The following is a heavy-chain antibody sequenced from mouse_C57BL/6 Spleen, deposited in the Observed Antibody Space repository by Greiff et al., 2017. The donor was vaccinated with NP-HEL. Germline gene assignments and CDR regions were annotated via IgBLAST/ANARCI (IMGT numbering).Heavy chain of an antibody. CDR3: ARGRRLDD. CDR2: IWSGGST. V-gene: IGHV2-2*01. Sequence: VQLQESGPGLVQPSQSLSITCTVSGFSLTSYGVHWVRQSPGKGLEWLGVIWSGGSTDYNAAFISRLSISKDNSKSQVFVKMNSLQADDTAIYYCARGRRLDDWGQGTTLTVAS. CDR1: GFSLTSYG. D-gene: IGHD2-12*01. J-gene: IGHJ2*01.